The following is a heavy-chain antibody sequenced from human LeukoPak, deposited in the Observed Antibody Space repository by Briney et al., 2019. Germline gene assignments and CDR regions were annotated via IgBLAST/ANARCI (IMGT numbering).Heavy chain of an antibody. CDR2: INAGNGNT. CDR3: ARAVGSGWPFDY. D-gene: IGHD6-19*01. Sequence: ASVKVSCKASGYTFTSYAMHWVRLAPGQRLEWMGWINAGNGNTKYSQKFQGRVTITRDTSASTAYMELSSLRSEDTAVYYCARAVGSGWPFDYWGQGTLVTVSS. J-gene: IGHJ4*02. V-gene: IGHV1-3*01. CDR1: GYTFTSYA.